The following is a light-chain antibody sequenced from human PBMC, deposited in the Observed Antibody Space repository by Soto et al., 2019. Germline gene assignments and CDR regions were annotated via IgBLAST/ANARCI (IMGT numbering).Light chain of an antibody. V-gene: IGLV2-14*03. J-gene: IGLJ1*01. CDR2: AVS. Sequence: QSVLTQPASVSGSPGQSIPISCSGTSSDIGSYNHVAWYQQFPGKSPKLMIYAVSDRPSGVSDRFSGSKSGITASLTISGLQTEDEADYYCISYTDRQSYLFGTGTKVTAL. CDR3: ISYTDRQSYL. CDR1: SSDIGSYNH.